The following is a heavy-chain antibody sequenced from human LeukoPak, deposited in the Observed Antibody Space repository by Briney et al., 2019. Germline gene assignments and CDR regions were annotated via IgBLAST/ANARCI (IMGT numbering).Heavy chain of an antibody. J-gene: IGHJ4*02. V-gene: IGHV4-39*01. CDR2: IHYSGST. D-gene: IGHD2-8*01. CDR3: WRPHCSNSVCSSSRVDF. CDR1: GGSITSNNYY. Sequence: PSETLSLTCTVSGGSITSNNYYWGRIRQPPGKGLEWIGNIHYSGSTYYSPSLKNRVTISVDTSKNQFSLRLKSVTAADTAVYYCWRPHCSNSVCSSSRVDFWGQGTLVTVSS.